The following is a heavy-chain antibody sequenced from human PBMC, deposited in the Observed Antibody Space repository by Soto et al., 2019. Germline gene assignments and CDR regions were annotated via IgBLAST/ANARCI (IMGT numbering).Heavy chain of an antibody. Sequence: GGSLRLSCSASRFTFGGYAMSWVRQAPGKGLEWVSGITGNAANTVYADSVKGRFTISRDNSKNALYLQLNSLRAEDTAVYFCAKAARDCGGDCYSSFFDSWGQGALVTVSS. J-gene: IGHJ4*02. CDR3: AKAARDCGGDCYSSFFDS. V-gene: IGHV3-23*01. CDR1: RFTFGGYA. D-gene: IGHD2-21*02. CDR2: ITGNAANT.